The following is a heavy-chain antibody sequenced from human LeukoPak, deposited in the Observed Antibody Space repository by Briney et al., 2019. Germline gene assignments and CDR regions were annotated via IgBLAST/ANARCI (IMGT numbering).Heavy chain of an antibody. D-gene: IGHD1-26*01. J-gene: IGHJ4*02. CDR1: GFTFSNYG. CDR3: ARLSGSYYEADY. V-gene: IGHV3-33*01. CDR2: IWYDGSNK. Sequence: GRSLRLSCAASGFTFSNYGMHWVRQAPGKGLEWVAVIWYDGSNKYYADSVKGRFTISRDNSKNTLYLQMNSLRGEDTAVYYCARLSGSYYEADYWGQGTLVTVSS.